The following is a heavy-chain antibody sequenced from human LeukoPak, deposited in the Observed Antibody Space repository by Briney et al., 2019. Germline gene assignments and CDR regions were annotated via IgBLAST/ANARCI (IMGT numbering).Heavy chain of an antibody. CDR1: GFTFSSYG. D-gene: IGHD6-13*01. V-gene: IGHV3-30*03. CDR3: ARVKGAGSSSWSRGWFDP. J-gene: IGHJ5*02. Sequence: PGGSLRLSCAASGFTFSSYGVHWVRQAPGKGLEWVAVISYDGSNKYYADSVKGRFTISRDNAKNSLYLQMNSLRAEDTAVYYCARVKGAGSSSWSRGWFDPWGQGTLVTVSS. CDR2: ISYDGSNK.